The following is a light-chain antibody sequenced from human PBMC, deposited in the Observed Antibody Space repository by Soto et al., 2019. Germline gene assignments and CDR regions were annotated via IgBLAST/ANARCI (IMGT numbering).Light chain of an antibody. CDR2: DVS. J-gene: IGLJ2*01. Sequence: QSALTQPASVSGSPGQSITISCTGTSSDVGGYNYVSWYQQHPGKAPKLMIYDVSNRPSGVSNRFSGSKSGNTASLTISGREAEDEADYYCRSYTGSSVVFGGGTKLTVL. CDR1: SSDVGGYNY. V-gene: IGLV2-14*01. CDR3: RSYTGSSVV.